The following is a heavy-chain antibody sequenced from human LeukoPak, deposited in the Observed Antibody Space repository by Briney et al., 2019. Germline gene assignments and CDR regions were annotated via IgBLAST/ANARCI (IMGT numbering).Heavy chain of an antibody. CDR3: AKDSRGSTVRVFDS. CDR1: KFTFMNYA. CDR2: IGSAGGSI. D-gene: IGHD1-26*01. Sequence: GGSLRLSCTASKFTFMNYAMHWVRQAPGKGLEWLSTIGSAGGSIFYADSVKGRFAISTDTAKNTMYLQMNSLRAEDTAIYYCAKDSRGSTVRVFDSWGQGILVIVSS. J-gene: IGHJ4*02. V-gene: IGHV3-23*01.